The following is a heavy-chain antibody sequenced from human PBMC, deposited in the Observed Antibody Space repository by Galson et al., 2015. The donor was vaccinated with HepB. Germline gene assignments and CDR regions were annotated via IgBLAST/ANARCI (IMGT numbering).Heavy chain of an antibody. CDR1: GGTFSSYA. V-gene: IGHV1-69*04. CDR3: ARDRVDAHFDY. D-gene: IGHD2-15*01. J-gene: IGHJ4*02. CDR2: IIPILGIA. Sequence: SVKVSCKDSGGTFSSYAISWVRQAPGQGLEWMGRIIPILGIANYAQKFQGRVTITADKSTSTAYMELSSLRSEDTAVYYCARDRVDAHFDYWGQGTLVTVSS.